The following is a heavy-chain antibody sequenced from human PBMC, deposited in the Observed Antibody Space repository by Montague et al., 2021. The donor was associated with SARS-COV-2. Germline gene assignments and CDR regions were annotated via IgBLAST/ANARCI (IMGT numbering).Heavy chain of an antibody. J-gene: IGHJ6*02. CDR1: GFTFNNFD. V-gene: IGHV3-30*18. CDR2: ISYDGSLK. CDR3: AKRSPVFHLRLGAGGMDV. Sequence: SLRLSFSASGFTFNNFDMHWVRQAPGKGLEWVALISYDGSLKYYTDSVKGRFTISRDSSKNTVFLHMNSLRAEDTAVYYCAKRSPVFHLRLGAGGMDVWGRGTTVTVSS. D-gene: IGHD5/OR15-5a*01.